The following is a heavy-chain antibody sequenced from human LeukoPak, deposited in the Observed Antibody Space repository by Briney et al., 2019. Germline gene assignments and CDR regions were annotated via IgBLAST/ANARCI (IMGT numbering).Heavy chain of an antibody. D-gene: IGHD3-22*01. CDR2: IYPGDSDT. CDR3: ARHTKTHYYDTTGPDWFDP. V-gene: IGHV5-51*01. J-gene: IGHJ5*02. Sequence: GESLKISCKGSGYSFTSYWIGWVRQMPGKGLEWMGIIYPGDSDTRYSPSFQGQVTISADKSISTAYLQWSSLKASDTAMYYCARHTKTHYYDTTGPDWFDPWGQGTLVTVSS. CDR1: GYSFTSYW.